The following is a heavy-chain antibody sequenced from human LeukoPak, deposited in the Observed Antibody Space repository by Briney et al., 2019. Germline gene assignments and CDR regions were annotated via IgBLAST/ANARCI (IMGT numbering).Heavy chain of an antibody. Sequence: GSLRLSCAASGFTFSSYAMSWVRQAPGKGLEWIGEINHSGSTNYNPSLKSRVTISVDTSKNQFSLKLSSVTAADTAVYYCARQRGFITMVPGPHYFDYWGQGTLVTVSS. V-gene: IGHV4-34*01. J-gene: IGHJ4*02. CDR2: INHSGST. CDR1: GFTFSSYA. D-gene: IGHD3-10*01. CDR3: ARQRGFITMVPGPHYFDY.